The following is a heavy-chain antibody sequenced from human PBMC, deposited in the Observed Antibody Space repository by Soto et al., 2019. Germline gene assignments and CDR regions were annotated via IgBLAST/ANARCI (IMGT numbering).Heavy chain of an antibody. D-gene: IGHD6-6*01. CDR1: GGSFSGYY. CDR2: INHSGST. J-gene: IGHJ4*02. V-gene: IGHV4-34*01. CDR3: ARGLAVRARRDFDY. Sequence: SETLSLTCAVYGGSFSGYYWSWIRQPPGKGLEWIGEINHSGSTNYNPSLKSRVTISVDTSKNQFSLKLSSVTAADTAVYYCARGLAVRARRDFDYWGQGTLVTVSS.